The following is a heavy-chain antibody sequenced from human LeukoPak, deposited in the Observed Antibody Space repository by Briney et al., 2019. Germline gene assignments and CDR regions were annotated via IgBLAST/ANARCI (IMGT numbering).Heavy chain of an antibody. J-gene: IGHJ4*02. D-gene: IGHD3-3*01. CDR1: GFTFDDYA. V-gene: IGHV3-21*01. Sequence: PGGSLRLSCAASGFTFDDYAMHWVRQAPGKGLEWVSSISSSSSYIYYADSVKGRFTISRDNAKNSLYLQMNSLRAEDTAVYYCARAITIFGVATGSWGQGTLVTVSS. CDR3: ARAITIFGVATGS. CDR2: ISSSSSYI.